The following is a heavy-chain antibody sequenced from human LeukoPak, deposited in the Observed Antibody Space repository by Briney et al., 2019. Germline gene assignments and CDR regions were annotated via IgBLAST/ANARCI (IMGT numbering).Heavy chain of an antibody. CDR1: GFTFSSYP. Sequence: PGGSLRLSCAASGFTFSSYPMHWVRQAPGKGLEWVAVISYDGSNKYYADSVKGRFTISRDNSKKTLYLEMNSLRPEDTAVYYCAKRSNFWTGYLDYWGQGTLVTVSS. D-gene: IGHD3/OR15-3a*01. CDR3: AKRSNFWTGYLDY. V-gene: IGHV3-30*18. J-gene: IGHJ4*02. CDR2: ISYDGSNK.